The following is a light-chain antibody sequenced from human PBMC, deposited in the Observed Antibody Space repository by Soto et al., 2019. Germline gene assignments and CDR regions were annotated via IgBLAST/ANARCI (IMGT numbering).Light chain of an antibody. CDR1: QSVSSY. CDR3: QQRSNWPPT. CDR2: DAS. J-gene: IGKJ5*01. V-gene: IGKV3-11*01. Sequence: IVVTQSPATLSLSTGERATLSCRASQSVSSYLAWYQQKPGQAPRLLIYDASNRATGIPARFSGSGSGTDFTLTISSLEPEDFAVYYCQQRSNWPPTFAQGTRLAIK.